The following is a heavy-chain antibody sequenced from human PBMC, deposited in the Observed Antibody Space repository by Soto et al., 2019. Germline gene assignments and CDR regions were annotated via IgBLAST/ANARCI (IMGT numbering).Heavy chain of an antibody. D-gene: IGHD3-10*01. V-gene: IGHV3-48*01. CDR2: ISSSSSTI. Sequence: EVQLVESGGGLVQPGGSLRLSCAASGFTFSSYSMNWVRQAPGKGLEWVSYISSSSSTIYYADSVKGRFTISRDNAKNSLYLQMNSLRAEDTAVYYCARVGMVRGVIKGHFDYWGQGTLVTVSS. CDR1: GFTFSSYS. J-gene: IGHJ4*02. CDR3: ARVGMVRGVIKGHFDY.